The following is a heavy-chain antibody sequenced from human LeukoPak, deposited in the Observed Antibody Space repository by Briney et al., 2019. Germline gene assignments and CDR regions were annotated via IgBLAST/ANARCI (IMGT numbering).Heavy chain of an antibody. V-gene: IGHV3-74*01. CDR2: INPGGSSI. D-gene: IGHD1-14*01. CDR1: GFTFGSYW. CDR3: ARSNQADDY. Sequence: PGGSLRLSCAASGFTFGSYWMHWVRQVPGKGLVWVARINPGGSSITYADSVKGRFTISRDNAKNTLYLQMDSLRAEDTGVYYCARSNQADDYWGQGTLVTVSS. J-gene: IGHJ4*02.